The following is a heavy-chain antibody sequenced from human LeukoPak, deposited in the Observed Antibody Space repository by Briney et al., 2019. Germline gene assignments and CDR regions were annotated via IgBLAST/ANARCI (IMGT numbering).Heavy chain of an antibody. CDR3: ARDSPDGAAGISDY. V-gene: IGHV4-61*02. CDR2: IYTSGST. J-gene: IGHJ4*02. Sequence: PSETLSLTCTVSGGSISSGSYYWSWIRQPAGKGLEWIGRIYTSGSTNYNPSLKSRVTISVDTSKNQFSLKLSSVTAADTAVYYCARDSPDGAAGISDYWGQGTLVTVSS. D-gene: IGHD6-13*01. CDR1: GGSISSGSYY.